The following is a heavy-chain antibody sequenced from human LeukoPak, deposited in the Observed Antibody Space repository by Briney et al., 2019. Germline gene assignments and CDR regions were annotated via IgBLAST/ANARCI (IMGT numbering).Heavy chain of an antibody. V-gene: IGHV3-73*01. J-gene: IGHJ4*02. CDR1: GFTFSSYG. CDR3: TRDYGDYPFDY. CDR2: IRSKANSYAT. Sequence: GGSLRLSCAASGFTFSSYGMHWVRQASGKGLEWVGRIRSKANSYATAYAASVKGRFTISRDDSKNTAYLQMNSLKTEDTAVYYCTRDYGDYPFDYWGQGTLVTVSS. D-gene: IGHD4-17*01.